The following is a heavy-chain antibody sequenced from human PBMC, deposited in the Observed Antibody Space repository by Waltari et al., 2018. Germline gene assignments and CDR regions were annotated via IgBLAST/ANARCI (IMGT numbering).Heavy chain of an antibody. Sequence: QVLLQESGPGLVRPSETLSLTCTVSGGSLGGSYWSWIRQPPGKGLEWIGEFHHSDTTYSNPSLKSRLSLSVEESKNQIYLKLTSVTAADTGTYYCARSNGGLLDDWGQGTLVTVSS. D-gene: IGHD2-8*01. CDR1: GGSLGGSY. V-gene: IGHV4-34*10. CDR2: FHHSDTT. CDR3: ARSNGGLLDD. J-gene: IGHJ4*02.